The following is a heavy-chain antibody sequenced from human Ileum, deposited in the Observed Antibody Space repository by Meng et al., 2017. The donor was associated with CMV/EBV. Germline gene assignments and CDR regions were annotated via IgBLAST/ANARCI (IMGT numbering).Heavy chain of an antibody. CDR1: GYTFTNYG. Sequence: ASVKVSCKASGYTFTNYGISWVRQAPGQGLEWMGWISPYNGNTKYAQKLQGRVTMTTDTSTSTAYMELTSLRSDDTAVYYCVRGRAANPDWGQGTLVTVSS. CDR2: ISPYNGNT. D-gene: IGHD2-15*01. V-gene: IGHV1-18*01. J-gene: IGHJ4*02. CDR3: VRGRAANPD.